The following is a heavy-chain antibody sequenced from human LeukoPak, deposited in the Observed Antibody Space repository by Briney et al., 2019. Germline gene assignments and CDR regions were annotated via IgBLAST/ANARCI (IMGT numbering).Heavy chain of an antibody. V-gene: IGHV3-23*01. D-gene: IGHD5-12*01. J-gene: IGHJ4*02. CDR3: ARGPSGYHNT. Sequence: GGSLRLSCAASGFTFSSYAMSWVRQAPGKGLEWVSAISGNTGSTYYADSVKGRFTISRDSSKNTLYLQMSSLRAEDTAVYYCARGPSGYHNTGGQGTLVTVSS. CDR1: GFTFSSYA. CDR2: ISGNTGST.